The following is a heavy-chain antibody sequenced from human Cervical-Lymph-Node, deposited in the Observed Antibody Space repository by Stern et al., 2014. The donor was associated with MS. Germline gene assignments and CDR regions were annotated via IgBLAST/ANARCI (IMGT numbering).Heavy chain of an antibody. CDR2: IITPFDTP. Sequence: QVQLVQSGAEVKKPGSSVKVSCKASGGTFSSYEITWVRQAPGQGLEWMGGIITPFDTPTYAQKFQDRITISADESTNTAYLELSGLKSDDTAIYFCARAYTYYSNSAGYWGQGTLVTVSS. J-gene: IGHJ4*02. CDR3: ARAYTYYSNSAGY. D-gene: IGHD3-10*01. CDR1: GGTFSSYE. V-gene: IGHV1-69*01.